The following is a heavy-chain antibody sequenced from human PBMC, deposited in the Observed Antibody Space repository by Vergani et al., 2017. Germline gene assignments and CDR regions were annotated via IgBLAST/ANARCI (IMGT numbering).Heavy chain of an antibody. CDR2: IKSKTDGGTT. Sequence: QLVESGGGWVQPGGSLRLSCAASGFTFSNAWMSWVRQAPGKGLEWVGLIKSKTDGGTTDYAAPVKGRFTISRDNSKNTLYLQMNSLKTEDTAVYYCTTGAGWELLYYFDYWGQGTLVTVSS. CDR1: GFTFSNAW. J-gene: IGHJ4*02. D-gene: IGHD1-26*01. V-gene: IGHV3-15*01. CDR3: TTGAGWELLYYFDY.